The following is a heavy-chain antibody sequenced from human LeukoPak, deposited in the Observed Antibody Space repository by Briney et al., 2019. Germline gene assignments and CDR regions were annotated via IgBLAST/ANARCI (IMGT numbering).Heavy chain of an antibody. V-gene: IGHV4-31*03. D-gene: IGHD1-1*01. CDR3: ARGLEPPDFDY. Sequence: SETLSLTCTVSGGSVSSGGYYWTWIRQHPGKGPEWIGFIYYHGNTYYNPSLKSRLTIFISVDTSKNQFSLKLSSVSAADTAVYYCARGLEPPDFDYWGQGTLVTVSS. CDR1: GGSVSSGGYY. CDR2: IYYHGNT. J-gene: IGHJ4*02.